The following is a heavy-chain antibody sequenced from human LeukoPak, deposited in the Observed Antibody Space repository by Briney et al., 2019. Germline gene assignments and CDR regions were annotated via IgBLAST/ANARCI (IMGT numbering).Heavy chain of an antibody. D-gene: IGHD1-26*01. J-gene: IGHJ6*02. V-gene: IGHV3-30-3*01. Sequence: GRSLRLSCAASGFTFSSYAMHWVRQAPGKGLEWGAVISYDGSNKYYADSVKGRFTISRDNSKNTLYLQMNSLRAEDTAVYYCARDGIEAGLDPYYYYGMDVWGQGTTVTVSS. CDR3: ARDGIEAGLDPYYYYGMDV. CDR1: GFTFSSYA. CDR2: ISYDGSNK.